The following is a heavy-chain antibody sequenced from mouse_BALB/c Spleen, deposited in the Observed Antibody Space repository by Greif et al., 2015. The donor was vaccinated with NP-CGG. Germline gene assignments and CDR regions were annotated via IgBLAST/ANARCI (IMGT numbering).Heavy chain of an antibody. CDR2: ISDGGSYT. Sequence: EVMLVESGGGLVKPGGSLKLSCAASGFTLSDYYMYWVRQTPEKRLEWVATISDGGSYTYYPDSVKGRFTISRDNAKNNLYLQMSSLKSEDTAMYYCASYDGYDRYCDVWGAGTTVTVAS. CDR3: ASYDGYDRYCDV. V-gene: IGHV5-4*02. D-gene: IGHD2-3*01. J-gene: IGHJ1*01. CDR1: GFTLSDYY.